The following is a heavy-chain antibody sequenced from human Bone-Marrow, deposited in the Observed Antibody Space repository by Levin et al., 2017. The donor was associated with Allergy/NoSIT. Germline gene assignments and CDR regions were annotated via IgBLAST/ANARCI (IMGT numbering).Heavy chain of an antibody. Sequence: SVKVSCKTSGDTFRNYALSWVRQAPGQGLEWMGGINPITGIAKYAQKFQGRVTITADESASTVCMEVSSLRSEDTAMYFCARENHVTETTVYYFDTWGQGTLVSVFS. CDR1: GDTFRNYA. J-gene: IGHJ4*02. CDR3: ARENHVTETTVYYFDT. CDR2: INPITGIA. V-gene: IGHV1-69*10. D-gene: IGHD2-21*02.